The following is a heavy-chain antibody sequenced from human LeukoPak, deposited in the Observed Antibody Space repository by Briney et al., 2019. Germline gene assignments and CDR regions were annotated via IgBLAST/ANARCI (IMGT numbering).Heavy chain of an antibody. V-gene: IGHV3-7*01. CDR3: ARDLWAYSGYDNAFDI. CDR1: GFTFSNYW. J-gene: IGHJ3*02. CDR2: IKQDGSEK. Sequence: GGSLRLSCAASGFTFSNYWMSWVRQAPGKGLEWVANIKQDGSEKYYVDSVKGRFTISRDNAKNSLYLQMNSLRAEDTAVYYCARDLWAYSGYDNAFDIWGQGTMVTVSS. D-gene: IGHD5-12*01.